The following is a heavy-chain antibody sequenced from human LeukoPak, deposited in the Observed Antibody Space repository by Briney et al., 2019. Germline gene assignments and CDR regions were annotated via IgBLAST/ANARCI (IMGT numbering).Heavy chain of an antibody. CDR1: GFTFSSYG. V-gene: IGHV3-30*02. J-gene: IGHJ3*02. CDR3: AKAARRGYSYGDDAFDI. D-gene: IGHD5-18*01. Sequence: PGGSLRLSCAASGFTFSSYGMHWVRQAPGKGLEWVAFIRYDGSNKYYADSVKGRFTISRDNSKNTLYLQMNSLGAEDTAVYYCAKAARRGYSYGDDAFDIWGQGTMVTVSS. CDR2: IRYDGSNK.